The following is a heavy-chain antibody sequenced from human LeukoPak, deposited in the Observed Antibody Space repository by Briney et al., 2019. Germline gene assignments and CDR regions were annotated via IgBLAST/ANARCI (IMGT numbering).Heavy chain of an antibody. D-gene: IGHD3-22*01. CDR2: ITSSGSLT. J-gene: IGHJ3*02. CDR1: GFTFNSYN. CDR3: ARVYYDSSGYYYAVDI. Sequence: PGGSLRLSCAASGFTFNSYNMNWVRHAPGKGLEWVSYITSSGSLTYSADSVEGRFIVSRDNAKNSLYLQLNSLRDEDTAVYYCARVYYDSSGYYYAVDIWGQGTMVTVSS. V-gene: IGHV3-48*02.